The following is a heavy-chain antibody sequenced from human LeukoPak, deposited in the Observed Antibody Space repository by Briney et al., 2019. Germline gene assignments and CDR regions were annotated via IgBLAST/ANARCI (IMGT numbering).Heavy chain of an antibody. CDR3: ARTPIYYGAPFDY. J-gene: IGHJ4*02. Sequence: GGSLRLSCAASGFTVSSNYMSWVRQAPGKGLEWVSSISSSSSYIYYADSVKGRFTISRDNAKNSLYLQMNSLRAEGTAVYYCARTPIYYGAPFDYWGQGTLVTVSS. CDR2: ISSSSSYI. V-gene: IGHV3-21*01. D-gene: IGHD4-17*01. CDR1: GFTVSSNY.